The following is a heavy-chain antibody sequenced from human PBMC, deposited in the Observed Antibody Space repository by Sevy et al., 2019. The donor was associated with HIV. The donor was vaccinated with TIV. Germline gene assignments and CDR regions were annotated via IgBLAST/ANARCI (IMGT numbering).Heavy chain of an antibody. CDR2: IKSKADGGTP. D-gene: IGHD1-26*01. CDR1: GFIFSNAW. Sequence: GGSLRLSCGASGFIFSNAWMSWVRQATGKGLEWVGRIKSKADGGTPDYAAPVKGTFTISRDDSINTLYLQMNSLRTDDTAVYYCGYSEYGYYYDYWGQGTLVTVSS. J-gene: IGHJ4*02. CDR3: GYSEYGYYYDY. V-gene: IGHV3-15*01.